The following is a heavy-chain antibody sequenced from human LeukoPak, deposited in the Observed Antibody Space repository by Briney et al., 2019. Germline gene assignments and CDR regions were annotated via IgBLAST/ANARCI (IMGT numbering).Heavy chain of an antibody. CDR3: ARGGMATFY. Sequence: SETLSLTCTVSGGSISSYYWSWIRQPPGKGLEWIGYIYYSGSTNYNPPLKSRVTISVDTSKNQFSLKLSSVTAADTAVYYCARGGMATFYWGQGTLVTISS. V-gene: IGHV4-59*01. D-gene: IGHD5-24*01. CDR2: IYYSGST. J-gene: IGHJ4*02. CDR1: GGSISSYY.